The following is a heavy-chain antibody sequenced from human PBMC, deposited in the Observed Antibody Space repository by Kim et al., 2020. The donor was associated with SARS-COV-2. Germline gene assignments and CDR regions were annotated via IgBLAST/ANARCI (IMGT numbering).Heavy chain of an antibody. CDR1: GGSISSGGYY. CDR3: ARRGDFWYFDL. J-gene: IGHJ2*01. D-gene: IGHD2-21*02. CDR2: IYYSGST. V-gene: IGHV4-31*03. Sequence: SETLSLTCTVSGGSISSGGYYWSWIRQHPGKGLEWIGYIYYSGSTYYNPSLKSRVTISVDTSKNQFSLKLSSVTAADTAVYYCARRGDFWYFDLWGRGTLVTVST.